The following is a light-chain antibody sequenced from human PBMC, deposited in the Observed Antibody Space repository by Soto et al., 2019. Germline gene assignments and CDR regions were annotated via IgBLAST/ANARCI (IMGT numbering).Light chain of an antibody. J-gene: IGLJ1*01. CDR3: RSYTSSSTYV. CDR2: EVT. CDR1: GSDVGGYDY. V-gene: IGLV2-14*01. Sequence: QCLLTQPASVSGSPGQSITISCTGTGSDVGGYDYVSWYQHHPGKAPKVMIYEVTNRPSGVSNRFSGSKSGNTASLTISGPLAEDEADYYRRSYTSSSTYVFGTGTKVTVL.